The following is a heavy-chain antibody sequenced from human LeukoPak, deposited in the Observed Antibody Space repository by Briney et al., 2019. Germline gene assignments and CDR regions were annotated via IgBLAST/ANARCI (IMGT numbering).Heavy chain of an antibody. CDR2: INTNTGNP. V-gene: IGHV7-4-1*02. Sequence: ASVKVSCKASGYTFTSYAMNWVRQAPGQGLEWMGWINTNTGNPTYAQGFTGRFVFSLDTSVSTAYLQISSLKAEDTAVYYCARVFPVFPKYSSSWSTKHLFDYWGQGTLVTVSS. D-gene: IGHD6-13*01. CDR3: ARVFPVFPKYSSSWSTKHLFDY. J-gene: IGHJ4*02. CDR1: GYTFTSYA.